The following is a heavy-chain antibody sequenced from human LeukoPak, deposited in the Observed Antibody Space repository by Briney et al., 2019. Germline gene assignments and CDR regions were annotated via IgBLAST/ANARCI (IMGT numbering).Heavy chain of an antibody. Sequence: SQTLSLTCTVSTGSIRGDGYYWSWIRQHPGKGLEWLGHINSNGETHYNPSLKSRLTISVDTSKSQFSLELSSATAADTAVYYCARIEDVTRGYNHAYYFDYWGQGTLVTVSS. V-gene: IGHV4-31*03. CDR3: ARIEDVTRGYNHAYYFDY. D-gene: IGHD5-18*01. CDR2: INSNGET. J-gene: IGHJ4*02. CDR1: TGSIRGDGYY.